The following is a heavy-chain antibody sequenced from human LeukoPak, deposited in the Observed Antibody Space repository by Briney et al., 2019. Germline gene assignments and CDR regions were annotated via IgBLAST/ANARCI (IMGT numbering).Heavy chain of an antibody. CDR3: ARGTIFGVVIQIDY. CDR1: GGSPSRVRYD. D-gene: IGHD3-3*01. Sequence: SSETLSLTCTLSGGSPSRVRYDWGWILQPAGKGLEWIGPIYTSGSTNYNPSLKSRVAISVDTSKTQFSLKLSSVTAADTAVYYCARGTIFGVVIQIDYWGQGTLVTVSS. J-gene: IGHJ4*02. V-gene: IGHV4-61*02. CDR2: IYTSGST.